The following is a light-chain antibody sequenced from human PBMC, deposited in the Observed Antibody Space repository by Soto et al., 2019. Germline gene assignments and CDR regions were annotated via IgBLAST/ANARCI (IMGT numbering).Light chain of an antibody. V-gene: IGKV3-11*01. Sequence: IVLTQSPATLSVSRWERVTLSFMASQNLHSFLNWYQQRPGQAPRPLIYDGSKRAAGVPDRISGDGSGTDYTLTISSLEPEDFAVYYCQQRTRWPMTFGQGTRLEIK. J-gene: IGKJ5*01. CDR3: QQRTRWPMT. CDR2: DGS. CDR1: QNLHSF.